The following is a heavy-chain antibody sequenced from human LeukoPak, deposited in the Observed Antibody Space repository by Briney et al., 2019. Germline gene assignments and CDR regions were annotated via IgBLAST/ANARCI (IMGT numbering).Heavy chain of an antibody. CDR3: AKELAAAGTVFDY. CDR1: GFTFSSYG. V-gene: IGHV3-30*18. J-gene: IGHJ4*02. Sequence: GGSLRLSCAASGFTFSSYGMHWVRQAPGKGLEWVAVISFDGSNKYYADSVKGRFTISRDNSKNTLYLQMNSLRAEDTAVYYCAKELAAAGTVFDYWGQGTLVTVSS. CDR2: ISFDGSNK. D-gene: IGHD6-13*01.